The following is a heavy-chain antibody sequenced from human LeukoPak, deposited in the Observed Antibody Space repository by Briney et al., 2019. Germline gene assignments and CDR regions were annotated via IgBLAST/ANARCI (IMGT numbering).Heavy chain of an antibody. V-gene: IGHV4-34*01. CDR1: GGSFSDYY. CDR2: INYNENS. CDR3: ARQRGVLSAYVDV. D-gene: IGHD3-10*01. J-gene: IGHJ4*02. Sequence: SETLSFTCAVYGGSFSDYYWTWIRQPPGKGLEWIGEINYNENSNYNPSLKSRITISVDTSKNQFSLKLSSVTAADTAVYYCARQRGVLSAYVDVWGRGTPVTVSP.